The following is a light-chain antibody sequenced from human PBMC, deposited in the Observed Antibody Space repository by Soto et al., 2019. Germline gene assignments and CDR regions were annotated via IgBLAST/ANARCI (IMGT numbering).Light chain of an antibody. CDR2: GAS. V-gene: IGKV3-20*01. Sequence: EIVLTQSPGTLSLSPGERLTLSSRSSQNLSSGYLAWYQQKPGQAPRLLIYGASTRATGVPARFSGSGSGTDFTLAISSLQPEDFATYYCQHYHSYPYTFGQGTKVDIK. CDR3: QHYHSYPYT. CDR1: QNLSSGY. J-gene: IGKJ2*01.